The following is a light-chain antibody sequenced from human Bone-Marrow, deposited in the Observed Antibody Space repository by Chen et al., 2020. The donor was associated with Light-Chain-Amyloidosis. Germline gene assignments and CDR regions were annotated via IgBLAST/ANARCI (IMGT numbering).Light chain of an antibody. V-gene: IGLV3-21*02. CDR1: NIGSTS. J-gene: IGLJ3*02. CDR3: QVWDRSSDRPV. Sequence: SYLLTQPSPVSAPPGQTATIDCGGNNIGSTSVHWYQQTPGQAPLLVVYDDSDRPSGIPERLSGSNSGNTATLTISRVEAGDEADYYCQVWDRSSDRPVFGGGTKLTVL. CDR2: DDS.